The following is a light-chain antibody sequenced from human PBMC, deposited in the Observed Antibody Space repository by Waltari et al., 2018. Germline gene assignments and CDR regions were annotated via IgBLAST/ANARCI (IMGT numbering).Light chain of an antibody. CDR2: EVT. J-gene: IGLJ1*01. CDR3: SSYVGGNSYV. V-gene: IGLV2-8*01. CDR1: IRDVASYYY. Sequence: QSALTQPPSASGSPGQSVTISCTGTIRDVASYYYVSWYQQHPGKAPRLLLYEVTKRPSGVPDRFSGSKSGSTASLTVSGLQTEDEADYYCSSYVGGNSYVFGTGTKVTVL.